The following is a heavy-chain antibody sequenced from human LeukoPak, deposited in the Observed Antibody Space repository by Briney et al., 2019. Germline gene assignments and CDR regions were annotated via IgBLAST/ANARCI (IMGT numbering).Heavy chain of an antibody. V-gene: IGHV3-21*01. CDR2: ISSSSSYI. CDR3: AREGSKYNWNEGAFDI. D-gene: IGHD1-1*01. Sequence: PGGSLRLSCAASGFTFSSYSMNWVRQAPGKGLEWVSSISSSSSYIYYADSVKGRFTISRDNAKNSLYLQMNSLRVEDTAVYYCAREGSKYNWNEGAFDIWGQGTMVTVSS. J-gene: IGHJ3*02. CDR1: GFTFSSYS.